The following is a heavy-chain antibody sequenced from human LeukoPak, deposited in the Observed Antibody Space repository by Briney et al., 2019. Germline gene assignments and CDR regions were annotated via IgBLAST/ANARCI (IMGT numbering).Heavy chain of an antibody. CDR3: TRQSHCGGDCKRSYYYYYMDV. V-gene: IGHV3-73*01. J-gene: IGHJ6*03. D-gene: IGHD2-21*02. CDR1: GFTFSGSA. CDR2: IRSKANSYAT. Sequence: GGSLRLSCAASGFTFSGSAMHWVRQASGKGLEWVGRIRSKANSYATAYAASVKGRFTISRDDSKNTAYLQMNSLKTEDTAVYYCTRQSHCGGDCKRSYYYYYMDVWGKGTTVTVSS.